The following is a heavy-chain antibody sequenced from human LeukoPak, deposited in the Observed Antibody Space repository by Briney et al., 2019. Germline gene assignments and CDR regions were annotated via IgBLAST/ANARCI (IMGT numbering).Heavy chain of an antibody. V-gene: IGHV4-34*01. J-gene: IGHJ6*02. CDR2: INHSGST. CDR3: ARLEYNVLLPDYYYGMDV. CDR1: GGSFSGYY. D-gene: IGHD1-14*01. Sequence: PSETLSLTCAVYGGSFSGYYWSWIRQPPGKGLEWIGEINHSGSTNYNPSLKSRVTISVDTSKNQFSLKLSSVTAADTAVYYCARLEYNVLLPDYYYGMDVWGQGTTVTVSS.